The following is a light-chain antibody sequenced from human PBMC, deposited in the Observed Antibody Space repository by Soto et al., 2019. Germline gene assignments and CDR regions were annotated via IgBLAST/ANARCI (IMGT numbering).Light chain of an antibody. CDR2: DVS. V-gene: IGLV2-11*01. Sequence: QSALTQPRSVSGSPGQSVTVSCIETSSDVGDYNSVSWYQQHPGKAPKLMIYDVSKRPSGVPDRFSGSKSGNTASLTISGLQAEDEADYYCCSYVGSYSYVFGIGTKLTVL. CDR1: SSDVGDYNS. J-gene: IGLJ1*01. CDR3: CSYVGSYSYV.